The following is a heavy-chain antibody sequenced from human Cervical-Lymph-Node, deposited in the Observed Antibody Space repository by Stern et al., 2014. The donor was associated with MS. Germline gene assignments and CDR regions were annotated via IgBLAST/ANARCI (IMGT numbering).Heavy chain of an antibody. J-gene: IGHJ4*02. D-gene: IGHD3-10*02. CDR3: ARADVSSDDY. CDR2: ISSSGDHI. V-gene: IGHV3-11*01. Sequence: VQLVESGGGLVQPGGSLGLSCAASGFSFRNYYMSWIRQAPGKGLEWVSYISSSGDHIDYADSVKGRFTISRDNAKNSLYLQMNSLRADDTAVYYCARADVSSDDYWGQGTLVTVSS. CDR1: GFSFRNYY.